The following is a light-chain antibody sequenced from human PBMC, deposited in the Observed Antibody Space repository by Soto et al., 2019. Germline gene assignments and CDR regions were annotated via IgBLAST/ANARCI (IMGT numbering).Light chain of an antibody. CDR1: QSFTISY. CDR3: QQYGSSRT. J-gene: IGKJ1*01. CDR2: GAS. V-gene: IGKV3-20*01. Sequence: EIVLTQSPCTVPWPPGERATLSCRASQSFTISYLAWYQQRPGHAPRLLIYGASRRATGIPDRFSGSGSGTDFTLTITRLEPEDFAVYYCQQYGSSRTFGQGTKVDIK.